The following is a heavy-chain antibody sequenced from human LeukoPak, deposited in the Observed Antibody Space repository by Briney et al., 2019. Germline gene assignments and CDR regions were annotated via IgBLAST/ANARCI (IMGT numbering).Heavy chain of an antibody. Sequence: SETLSLTCTVSGGSISSYYWTWIRQPPGKGLEWIAYIYYSGSTNYNPSLKSRVTISVDTSKNQFSLKLSSVTAADTAVYYCASGYDGMDVWGQGTTVTVSS. CDR3: ASGYDGMDV. J-gene: IGHJ6*02. CDR2: IYYSGST. V-gene: IGHV4-59*01. CDR1: GGSISSYY.